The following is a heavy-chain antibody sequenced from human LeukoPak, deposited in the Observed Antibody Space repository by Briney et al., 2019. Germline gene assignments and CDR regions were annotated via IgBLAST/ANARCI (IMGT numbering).Heavy chain of an antibody. CDR1: GGTFSYFA. V-gene: IGHV1-69*06. J-gene: IGHJ5*02. CDR3: ARDNSVRDEAWWFNP. Sequence: ASVKVSCKATGGTFSYFAISWVRQAPGQGLEWMGGIIPIFGTTDYPHKFQGRVTISADKSTATAYMELTGLKSEDSAVYYCARDNSVRDEAWWFNPWGQGTLVTVSS. CDR2: IIPIFGTT. D-gene: IGHD5-24*01.